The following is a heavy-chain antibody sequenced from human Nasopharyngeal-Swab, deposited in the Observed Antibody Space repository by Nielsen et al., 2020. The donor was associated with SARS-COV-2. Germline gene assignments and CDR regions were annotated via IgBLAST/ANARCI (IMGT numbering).Heavy chain of an antibody. V-gene: IGHV1-8*01. CDR1: GYTFTSYD. J-gene: IGHJ6*02. CDR2: MNPNSGNT. CDR3: ARDGDGAQQPYHDYYYYGMDV. Sequence: ASVKVSCKASGYTFTSYDINWVRQATGQGLEWMGWMNPNSGNTCYAQKPQGRVTMTTDTSTGTAYMELRSLRSDDTAVYYCARDGDGAQQPYHDYYYYGMDVWGQGTTVTVSS. D-gene: IGHD6-13*01.